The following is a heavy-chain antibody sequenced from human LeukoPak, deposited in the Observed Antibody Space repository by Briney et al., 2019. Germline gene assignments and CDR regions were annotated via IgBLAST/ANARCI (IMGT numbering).Heavy chain of an antibody. CDR2: IYHSGCT. J-gene: IGHJ4*02. CDR3: ASNKAAAGPKQLDY. V-gene: IGHV4-4*02. D-gene: IGHD6-13*01. Sequence: PSETLSLTCAVSGGSISSSNWWSWVRQPPGKGLEWIGEIYHSGCTNYNPSLKSRVTISVDKSKNQFSLKLSSVTAADTAVYYCASNKAAAGPKQLDYWGQGTLVTVSS. CDR1: GGSISSSNW.